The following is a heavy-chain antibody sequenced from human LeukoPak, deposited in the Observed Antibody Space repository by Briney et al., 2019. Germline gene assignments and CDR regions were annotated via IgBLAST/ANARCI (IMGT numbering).Heavy chain of an antibody. CDR3: ARDITGYYDSSGYSDY. CDR2: IYYSGST. D-gene: IGHD3-22*01. Sequence: SETLSLTCTVSGSMYNYYWSWIRQPPGKGLEWIGYIYYSGSTNYNPSLKSRVTISVDTSKNQFSLKLSSVTAADTAVYYCARDITGYYDSSGYSDYWGQGTLVTVSS. J-gene: IGHJ4*02. V-gene: IGHV4-59*01. CDR1: GSMYNYY.